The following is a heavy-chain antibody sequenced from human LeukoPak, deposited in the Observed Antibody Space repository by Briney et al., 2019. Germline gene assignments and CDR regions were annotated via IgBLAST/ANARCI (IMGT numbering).Heavy chain of an antibody. Sequence: GGSLRLSCAAYGFTFSRYWMSWVRQAPGKGLEWVANIKQDGSEKYYMDSVKGRFTISRDNAKNSLYLQMNSLRAEDTAVYYCTGLSTAMADDYWGQGTLVIVSS. CDR2: IKQDGSEK. V-gene: IGHV3-7*01. J-gene: IGHJ4*02. CDR3: TGLSTAMADDY. CDR1: GFTFSRYW. D-gene: IGHD5-18*01.